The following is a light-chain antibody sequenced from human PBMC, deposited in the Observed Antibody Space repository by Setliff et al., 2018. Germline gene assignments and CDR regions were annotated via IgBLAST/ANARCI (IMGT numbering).Light chain of an antibody. J-gene: IGKJ5*01. CDR2: LGS. V-gene: IGKV2-28*01. CDR1: QSLVHGIGANF. CDR3: MQGLETPIT. Sequence: IVMTQSPLSPNVTPGEPASISCRSTQSLVHGIGANFLAWYHQKPGQSPRLLVFLGSNRASGVPARFSGSGSGTDFTLRISAVESEDVGVYFCMQGLETPITFGQGTRLEIK.